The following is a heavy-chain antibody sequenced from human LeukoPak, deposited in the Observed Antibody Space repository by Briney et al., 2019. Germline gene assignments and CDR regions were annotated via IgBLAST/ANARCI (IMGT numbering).Heavy chain of an antibody. CDR2: INHSGST. J-gene: IGHJ3*02. D-gene: IGHD6-13*01. CDR3: ARDSRARAAFDI. CDR1: GFTVSNNY. V-gene: IGHV4-34*01. Sequence: GSLTLSCAASGFTVSNNYMRWARQAPGKGLEWIGEINHSGSTNYNPSLKSRVTISVDTSKNQFSLKLSSVTAADTAVYYCARDSRARAAFDIWGQGTMVTVSS.